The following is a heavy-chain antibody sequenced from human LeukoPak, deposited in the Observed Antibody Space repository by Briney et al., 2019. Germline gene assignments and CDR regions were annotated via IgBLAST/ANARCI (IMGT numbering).Heavy chain of an antibody. CDR3: AKDAVGYCSSTSCYDSYTSYFDY. V-gene: IGHV3-23*01. CDR1: GFTFSSYA. Sequence: GGSLRLSCAASGFTFSSYAMSWVRQAPGKGLEWVSAISGSGGSTYYADSVKGRFTISRDNSKNTLYLQMNSLRAEDAAVYYCAKDAVGYCSSTSCYDSYTSYFDYWGQGTLVTVSS. J-gene: IGHJ4*02. D-gene: IGHD2-2*01. CDR2: ISGSGGST.